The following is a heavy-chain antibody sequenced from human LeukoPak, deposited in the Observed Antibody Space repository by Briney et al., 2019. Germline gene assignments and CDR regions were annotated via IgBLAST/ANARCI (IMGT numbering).Heavy chain of an antibody. CDR2: IYDSGSA. CDR3: ARVLQNYYHLDV. J-gene: IGHJ6*03. Sequence: SETLSLTCTVSGVSINSHYWSWIRQPPGKGLEWIGFIYDSGSANYKSSLESRVTMTVDTSKNQFSLKLNSVTAADTAVYYCARVLQNYYHLDVWGTGTTVTVSS. D-gene: IGHD3-3*01. V-gene: IGHV4-59*11. CDR1: GVSINSHY.